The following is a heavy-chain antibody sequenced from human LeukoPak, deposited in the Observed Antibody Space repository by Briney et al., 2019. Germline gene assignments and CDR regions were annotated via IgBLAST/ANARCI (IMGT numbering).Heavy chain of an antibody. CDR3: AAFRQWLVILDY. CDR1: GGSINGYY. J-gene: IGHJ4*02. D-gene: IGHD6-19*01. CDR2: IYHTGST. Sequence: SGTLSLTCTVSGGSINGYYWSWIRQPPGKGLEWIGYIYHTGSTDYNPSLKSRVTISVDTSKKQFSLKMSSVTAADTAVYYCAAFRQWLVILDYWGQGTLVTVSS. V-gene: IGHV4-59*08.